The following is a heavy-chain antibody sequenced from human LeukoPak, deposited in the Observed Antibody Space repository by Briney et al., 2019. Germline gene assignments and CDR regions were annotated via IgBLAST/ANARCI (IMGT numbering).Heavy chain of an antibody. J-gene: IGHJ4*02. CDR3: AREESGGYFDY. CDR1: GYTFTNYY. V-gene: IGHV1-46*01. Sequence: ASVKVSCKASGYTFTNYYMHWVRQAPGQGLEWMGLSNPTGSRTNYAQKFRGRVTMTRDTSTTTVYMELSSLRSEDTAVYYCAREESGGYFDYWGQGTLVTVSS. CDR2: SNPTGSRT. D-gene: IGHD2-8*02.